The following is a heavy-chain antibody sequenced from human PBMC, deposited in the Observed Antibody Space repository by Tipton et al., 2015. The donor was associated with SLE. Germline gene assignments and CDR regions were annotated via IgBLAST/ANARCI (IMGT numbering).Heavy chain of an antibody. J-gene: IGHJ4*02. D-gene: IGHD3-22*01. Sequence: TLSLTCTVYGGSISSYYWSWIRQPPGKGLEWIGYIYYSGSTNYNPSLKSRVTISVDTSKNQFSLKLSSVTAADTAVYYCARRLGSSGFDYWGQGTLVTVSS. CDR3: ARRLGSSGFDY. V-gene: IGHV4-59*08. CDR2: IYYSGST. CDR1: GGSISSYY.